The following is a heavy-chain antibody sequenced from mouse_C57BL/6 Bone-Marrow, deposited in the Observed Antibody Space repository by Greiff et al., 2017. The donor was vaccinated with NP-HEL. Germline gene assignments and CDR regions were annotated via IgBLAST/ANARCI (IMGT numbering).Heavy chain of an antibody. V-gene: IGHV1-59*01. D-gene: IGHD1-1*01. CDR3: ARNFDYYGSPWYFDV. Sequence: QVQLQQPGAELVRPGTSVKLSCKASGYTFTSYWMHWVKQRPGQGLEWIGVIDPSDSYTNYNQKFKGKATLTVDTSSSKAYMQLSSLTSEDSAVYYCARNFDYYGSPWYFDVWGTGTTVTVSS. CDR2: IDPSDSYT. CDR1: GYTFTSYW. J-gene: IGHJ1*03.